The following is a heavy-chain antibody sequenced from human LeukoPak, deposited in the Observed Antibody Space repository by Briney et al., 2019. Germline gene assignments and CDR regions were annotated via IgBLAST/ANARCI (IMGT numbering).Heavy chain of an antibody. D-gene: IGHD3-22*01. CDR1: GYSFTSYW. V-gene: IGHV5-10-1*01. J-gene: IGHJ4*02. CDR3: ARHDADYYDSSGYPRDY. CDR2: IDPSDSYT. Sequence: GESLKISCNGSGYSFTSYWISWVRPMPGEGLEWMERIDPSDSYTNYSPSFQGHVTISADQSISTAYLQWSSLKASDTAMYYCARHDADYYDSSGYPRDYWGQGTLVTVSS.